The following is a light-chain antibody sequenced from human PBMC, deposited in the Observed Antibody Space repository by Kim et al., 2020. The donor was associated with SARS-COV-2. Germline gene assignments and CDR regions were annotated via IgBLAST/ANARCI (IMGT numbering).Light chain of an antibody. V-gene: IGKV3-15*01. CDR2: GAS. Sequence: EIVMTQSPATLSVSPGERATLSCWASQSVSSNLAWYQQRPGQAPRLLIYGASTRATGIPARFSGIGSGTEFTLTISSLQSEDFAVYYCQQYNNWPTFGHGTKVDIK. CDR1: QSVSSN. J-gene: IGKJ1*01. CDR3: QQYNNWPT.